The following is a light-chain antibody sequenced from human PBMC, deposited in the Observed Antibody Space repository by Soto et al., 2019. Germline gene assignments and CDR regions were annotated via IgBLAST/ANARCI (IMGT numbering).Light chain of an antibody. V-gene: IGKV1-39*01. CDR2: DAS. Sequence: DIQMTQSPSSLSASVGDRVTITCRSSQSIGNYFNWYQQKPGKAPKLLIYDASILQSGVPSRFRGSGSGTDFTLTIGSLEPEDFAVYYCQQRSDWPLTFGGGTKVDIK. CDR3: QQRSDWPLT. CDR1: QSIGNY. J-gene: IGKJ4*01.